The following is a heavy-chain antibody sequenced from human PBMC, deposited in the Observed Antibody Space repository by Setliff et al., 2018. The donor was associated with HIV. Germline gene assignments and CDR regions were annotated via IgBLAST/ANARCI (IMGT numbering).Heavy chain of an antibody. CDR1: GGSLSGYY. CDR2: INHSGST. CDR3: AIQWRDQYNSGVSTEYFQH. V-gene: IGHV4-34*01. Sequence: KASETLSLTCAVYGGSLSGYYWSWIRQPPGKGLEWIGEINHSGSTSYNPSLKSLVTISVDTSKNQFSLKLRSVTAADTAVYYCAIQWRDQYNSGVSTEYFQHWGLGTLVTVSS. J-gene: IGHJ1*01. D-gene: IGHD3-22*01.